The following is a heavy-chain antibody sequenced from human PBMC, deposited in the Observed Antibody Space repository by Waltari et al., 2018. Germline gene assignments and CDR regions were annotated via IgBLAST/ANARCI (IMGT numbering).Heavy chain of an antibody. CDR2: ISGSGGST. Sequence: EVQLVESGGGLVQPGGSLSLSCAASGFPLSSYAISWVRQAPGKGLEWVSAISGSGGSTYYADSVKGRFTISRDNSKNTLYLQMNSQRAEDTAVYYCAKEWEDTAMVAYYFDSWGQGTLVTVSS. J-gene: IGHJ4*02. V-gene: IGHV3-23*04. D-gene: IGHD5-18*01. CDR1: GFPLSSYA. CDR3: AKEWEDTAMVAYYFDS.